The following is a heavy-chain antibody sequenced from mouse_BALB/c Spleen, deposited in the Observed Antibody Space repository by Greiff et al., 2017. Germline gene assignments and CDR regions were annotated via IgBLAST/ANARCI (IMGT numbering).Heavy chain of an antibody. J-gene: IGHJ4*01. V-gene: IGHV5-17*02. CDR1: GFTFSSFG. Sequence: EVQGVESGGGLVQPGGSRKLSCAASGFTFSSFGMHWVRQAPEKGLEWVAYISSGSSTIYYADTVKGRFTISRDNPKNTLFLQMTSLRSEDTAMYYCARKGSDEDAMDYWGQGTSVTVS. CDR3: ARKGSDEDAMDY. CDR2: ISSGSSTI. D-gene: IGHD2-13*01.